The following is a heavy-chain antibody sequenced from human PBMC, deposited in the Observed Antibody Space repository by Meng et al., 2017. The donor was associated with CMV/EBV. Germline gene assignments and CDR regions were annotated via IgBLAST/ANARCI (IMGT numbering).Heavy chain of an antibody. V-gene: IGHV3-21*01. CDR3: ARDPYGTTVTTGDFQH. J-gene: IGHJ1*01. CDR2: ISSSSSYI. CDR1: GFTFSSYS. Sequence: GGSLRLSCAASGFTFSSYSMNRVRQAPGKGLEWVSSISSSSSYIYYADSVKGRFTISRDNAKNSLYLQMNSLRAEDTAVYYCARDPYGTTVTTGDFQHWGQGTLVTVSS. D-gene: IGHD4-17*01.